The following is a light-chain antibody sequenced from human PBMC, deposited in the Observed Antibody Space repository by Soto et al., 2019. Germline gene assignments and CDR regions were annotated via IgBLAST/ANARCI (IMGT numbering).Light chain of an antibody. Sequence: EIVLTQSPAALSLSPGGRTTLSCRVSQSINIYLAWYQQQLGQAPRLRIYDASIMATGIPARFSGSGAGTDFTLPISSLAPEEFGVNYWQHRYSWPLPFGGGTKVEIK. V-gene: IGKV3-11*01. J-gene: IGKJ4*01. CDR1: QSINIY. CDR2: DAS. CDR3: QHRYSWPLP.